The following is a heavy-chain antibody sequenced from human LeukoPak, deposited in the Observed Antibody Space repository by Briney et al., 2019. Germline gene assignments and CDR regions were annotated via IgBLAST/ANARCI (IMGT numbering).Heavy chain of an antibody. J-gene: IGHJ4*02. CDR3: ARDGGYSYGLDY. V-gene: IGHV4-59*01. Sequence: SETLSLTCTVSSGSISSYYWNWIRQPPGKGLEWLGYIYYSGSTKYNPSLKSRVTISVDTSKNQFSLYLSSVTAADTAVYYCARDGGYSYGLDYWGQGTLVTVSS. CDR2: IYYSGST. CDR1: SGSISSYY. D-gene: IGHD5-18*01.